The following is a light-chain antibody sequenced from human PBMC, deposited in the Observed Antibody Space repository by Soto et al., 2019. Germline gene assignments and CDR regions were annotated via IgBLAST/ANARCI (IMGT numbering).Light chain of an antibody. J-gene: IGLJ2*01. Sequence: QSALTQPASVSGSPGQSITISCTGNSSDVGGYNFVSWYQHHPGKAPKLMIYDVSNRPSGVSNRFSGSKSGNTASLTISGLQAEDEADYYCSSYTSSSTLVFGGGTKLTVL. CDR1: SSDVGGYNF. CDR3: SSYTSSSTLV. V-gene: IGLV2-14*03. CDR2: DVS.